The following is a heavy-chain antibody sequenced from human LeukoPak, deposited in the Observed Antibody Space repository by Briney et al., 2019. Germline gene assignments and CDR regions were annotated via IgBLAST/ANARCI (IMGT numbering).Heavy chain of an antibody. V-gene: IGHV4-59*08. D-gene: IGHD6-13*01. CDR1: GGSISRHY. Sequence: PSETLTLLCTVSGGSISRHYWIWARQPPGKGLEWIGYIYYSGSTNYNPSLKSRVPISLDKSKNQFPLNLSSVTAADTAVYYCARLNWVPGSTWPKIDAWGQGTLVTVSS. J-gene: IGHJ1*01. CDR2: IYYSGST. CDR3: ARLNWVPGSTWPKIDA.